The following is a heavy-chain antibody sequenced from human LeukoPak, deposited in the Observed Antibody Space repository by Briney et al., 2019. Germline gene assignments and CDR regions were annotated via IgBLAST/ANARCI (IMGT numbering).Heavy chain of an antibody. J-gene: IGHJ4*02. CDR1: GGSISSSSYY. CDR2: IYYSGST. CDR3: ASHIAAAGIVVYYFDY. V-gene: IGHV4-39*01. D-gene: IGHD6-13*01. Sequence: SETLSPTCTVSGGSISSSSYYWGWIRQPPGKGLEWIGSIYYSGSTYYNPSLKSRVTISVDTSKNQFSLKLSSVTAADTAVYYCASHIAAAGIVVYYFDYWGQGTLVTVSS.